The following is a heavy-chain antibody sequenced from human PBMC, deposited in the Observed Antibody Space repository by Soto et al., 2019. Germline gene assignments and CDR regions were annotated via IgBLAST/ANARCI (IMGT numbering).Heavy chain of an antibody. V-gene: IGHV3-23*01. CDR2: IFGSGATT. D-gene: IGHD3-16*01. Sequence: EVQLLESGGGLVQPGGSLRLSCAASGFTFSHYAMSWVRQAPGKGLQCVSTIFGSGATTHYADSVKGRFGISRDNSNNMLFLEMNILKDEDTAVYYCTREASSWGFAFDLWGQGTRVAVSS. CDR1: GFTFSHYA. CDR3: TREASSWGFAFDL. J-gene: IGHJ3*01.